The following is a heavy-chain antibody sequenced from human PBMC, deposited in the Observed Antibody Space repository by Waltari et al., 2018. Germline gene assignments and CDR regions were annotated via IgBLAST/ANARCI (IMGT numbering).Heavy chain of an antibody. D-gene: IGHD3-22*01. V-gene: IGHV3-7*01. CDR1: GFTFSSYW. CDR2: IKQDGSEK. J-gene: IGHJ2*01. Sequence: EVQLVESGGGLVQPGGSLRLSCAASGFTFSSYWMSWVRQAPGKGVEWVANIKQDGSEKYYVDSVKGRFTISRDNAKNSLYLQMNSLRAEDTAVYYCAREHSSGYLNWYFDLWGRGTLVTVSS. CDR3: AREHSSGYLNWYFDL.